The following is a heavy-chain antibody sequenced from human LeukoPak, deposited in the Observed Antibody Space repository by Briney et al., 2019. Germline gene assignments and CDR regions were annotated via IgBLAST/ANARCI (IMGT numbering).Heavy chain of an antibody. V-gene: IGHV4-31*03. CDR2: IYYSGST. CDR3: ARGYGSGSYYNWFDP. D-gene: IGHD3-10*01. J-gene: IGHJ5*02. Sequence: SETQSLTCTGSGGSISSGGYYWSWIRQHPGKGLEWIGYIYYSGSTYYNPSLKSRVTISVDTSKNQFSLKLSSVTAADTAVYYCARGYGSGSYYNWFDPWGQGTLVTVSS. CDR1: GGSISSGGYY.